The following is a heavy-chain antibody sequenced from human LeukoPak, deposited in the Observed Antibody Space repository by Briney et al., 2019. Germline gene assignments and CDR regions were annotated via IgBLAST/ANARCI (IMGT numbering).Heavy chain of an antibody. V-gene: IGHV3-7*01. CDR2: INQDGGEK. CDR3: ARDTYNWNGHFDY. CDR1: GFTFSGSW. Sequence: GGSLRLSCAASGFTFSGSWMSWVRQALGKGLEWVASINQDGGEKYSLDSVKGRFTISRDNTKSSLYLQMNSLRAEDTAVYYCARDTYNWNGHFDYWGQGTLVTVSS. D-gene: IGHD1-20*01. J-gene: IGHJ4*02.